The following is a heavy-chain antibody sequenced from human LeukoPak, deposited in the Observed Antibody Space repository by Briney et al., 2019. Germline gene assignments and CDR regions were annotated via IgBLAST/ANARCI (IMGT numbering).Heavy chain of an antibody. CDR3: AREDGRGYCSGGSCRSGAFDI. J-gene: IGHJ3*02. D-gene: IGHD2-15*01. CDR1: GFTVSSNY. CDR2: IYSGGST. Sequence: GGSLRLSCAASGFTVSSNYMSWVRQAPGKGLEWVSVIYSGGSTYYADSVKGRFTISRDNSKNTLYLQMNSLRAEDTAVYYCAREDGRGYCSGGSCRSGAFDIWGQGTMVTVSS. V-gene: IGHV3-66*01.